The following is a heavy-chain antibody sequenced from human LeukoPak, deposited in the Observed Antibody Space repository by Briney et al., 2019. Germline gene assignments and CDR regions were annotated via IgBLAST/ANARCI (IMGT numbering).Heavy chain of an antibody. Sequence: ASVKVSCKASGGTFSSYAISWVRQAPGQGLEWMGGIIPIFGTASYAQKFQGRVTITADESTSTAYMELSSLRSEDTAVYYCARAQEPYCSSTSCPKSWFDPWGQGTLVTVSS. CDR3: ARAQEPYCSSTSCPKSWFDP. J-gene: IGHJ5*02. CDR2: IIPIFGTA. D-gene: IGHD2-2*01. CDR1: GGTFSSYA. V-gene: IGHV1-69*13.